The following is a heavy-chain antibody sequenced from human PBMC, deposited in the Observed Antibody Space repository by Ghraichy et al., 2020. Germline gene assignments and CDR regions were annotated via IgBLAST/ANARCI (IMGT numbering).Heavy chain of an antibody. CDR2: IYYSGST. D-gene: IGHD6-13*01. J-gene: IGHJ4*02. CDR1: GGSISSYY. V-gene: IGHV4-59*01. Sequence: SETLSLTCTVSGGSISSYYWSWIRQPPGKGLEWIGYIYYSGSTNYNPSLKSRVTISVDTSKNQFSLKLSSVTAADTAVYYCARDRGYSSSWSVFDYWGQGTLVTVSS. CDR3: ARDRGYSSSWSVFDY.